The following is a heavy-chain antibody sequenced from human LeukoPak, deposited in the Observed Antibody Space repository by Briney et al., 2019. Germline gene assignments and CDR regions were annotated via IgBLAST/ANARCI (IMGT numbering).Heavy chain of an antibody. D-gene: IGHD6-19*01. CDR2: IYYSGST. V-gene: IGHV4-39*01. CDR3: ARPRGGSSGWYKYYFDY. Sequence: SETLSLTCTVSGGSISSSSYSWGWIRQPPGKGLEWIGSIYYSGSTYYNPSLKSRVTISVDTSKNQFSLKLSSVTAADTAVYYCARPRGGSSGWYKYYFDYWGQGTLVTVSS. J-gene: IGHJ4*02. CDR1: GGSISSSSYS.